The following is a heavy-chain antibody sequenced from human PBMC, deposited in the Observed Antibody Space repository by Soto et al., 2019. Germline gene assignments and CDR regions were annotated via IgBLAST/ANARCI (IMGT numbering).Heavy chain of an antibody. CDR1: GGSFSGYY. Sequence: SETLSLTCAVYGGSFSGYYWSWIRQPPGKGLEWIGEINHSGSTNYNPSLKSRVTISVDTSKNQFSLKLSSVTAADTAVYYCARARVLGWLRSPIDYWGQGTLVTVSS. J-gene: IGHJ4*02. D-gene: IGHD5-12*01. V-gene: IGHV4-34*01. CDR3: ARARVLGWLRSPIDY. CDR2: INHSGST.